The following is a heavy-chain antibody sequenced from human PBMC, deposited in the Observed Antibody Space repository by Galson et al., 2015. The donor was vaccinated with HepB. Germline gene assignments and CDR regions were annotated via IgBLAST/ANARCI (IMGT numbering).Heavy chain of an antibody. D-gene: IGHD3-10*01. CDR3: ARDLASGSSGPHDAFDI. V-gene: IGHV3-48*01. CDR1: GFTFSSYS. CDR2: ISSSSTI. J-gene: IGHJ3*02. Sequence: SLRLSCAASGFTFSSYSMNWVRQAPGKGLEWVSYISSSSTIYYADSVKGRFTISRDNAKNSLYLQMNSLRAEDTAVYYCARDLASGSSGPHDAFDIWGQGTMVTVSS.